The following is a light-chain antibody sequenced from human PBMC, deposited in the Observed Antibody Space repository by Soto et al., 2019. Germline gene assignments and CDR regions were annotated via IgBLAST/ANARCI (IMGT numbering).Light chain of an antibody. Sequence: VITQARVTLCVSPGDTATLSCRASQRVSSHLAWYQQKPGQAPRLLIYAASTRATGIPVRFSGSGSETEFTLTIRSLQSEDFALYYWHQYNNWPWTVGPGT. J-gene: IGKJ1*01. V-gene: IGKV3-15*01. CDR3: HQYNNWPWT. CDR2: AAS. CDR1: QRVSSH.